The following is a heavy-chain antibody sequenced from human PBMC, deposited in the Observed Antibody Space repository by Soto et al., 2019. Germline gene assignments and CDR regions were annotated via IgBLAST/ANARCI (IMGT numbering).Heavy chain of an antibody. V-gene: IGHV1-58*01. Sequence: AKVSCKDPGFIFTSSAVQRVRQARGQHIEWIGWIVVGSGNTNYAQKFQERVTITRDMSTSTAYMELSSLRSEDTAVYYCAAPYYYDSSGYYWVPAFDYWGQGTQVTVSS. CDR3: AAPYYYDSSGYYWVPAFDY. J-gene: IGHJ4*02. D-gene: IGHD3-22*01. CDR2: IVVGSGNT. CDR1: GFIFTSSA.